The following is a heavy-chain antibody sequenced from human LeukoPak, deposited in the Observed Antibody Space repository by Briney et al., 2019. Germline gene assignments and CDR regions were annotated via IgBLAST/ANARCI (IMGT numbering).Heavy chain of an antibody. CDR1: GYTFTVYY. V-gene: IGHV1-46*01. CDR3: ARGATVITDWYFDL. Sequence: ASVMVSCKASGYTFTVYYMHWVRQASGQGLEWMGRINPSGGRTRYAQKFQDRVTMTRDMSTSTVYMELSSLRSEDTAVYSCARGATVITDWYFDLWGRGTLVTVSS. CDR2: INPSGGRT. D-gene: IGHD4-23*01. J-gene: IGHJ2*01.